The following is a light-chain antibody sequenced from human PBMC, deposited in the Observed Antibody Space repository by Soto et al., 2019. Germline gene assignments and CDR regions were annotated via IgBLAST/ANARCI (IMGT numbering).Light chain of an antibody. CDR2: EVS. CDR1: SSDVGGYGF. V-gene: IGLV2-14*01. J-gene: IGLJ3*02. CDR3: SSYTSSNTLVV. Sequence: QSVLTQPASVSGSPGQSITISCIGTSSDVGGYGFVSWYQHHPGKAPKLIIYEVSDRPSGISSRFSGSKSANTASLTISGLQPEDEADYYCSSYTSSNTLVVFGGGTKVTVL.